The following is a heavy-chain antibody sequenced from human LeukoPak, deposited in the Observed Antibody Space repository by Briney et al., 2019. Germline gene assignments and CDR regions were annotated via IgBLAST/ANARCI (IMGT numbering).Heavy chain of an antibody. V-gene: IGHV3-49*05. Sequence: KPGRSLRLSCTAPGFTFGDCAMSWFRQAPGKGLEWVGFIRSKAYGGTTEYAASVKGRFTISRDDSKSIAYLQMNSLKTEDTAVYYCTRDRSAWQQLQLYWGQGTLVTVSS. CDR2: IRSKAYGGTT. CDR1: GFTFGDCA. J-gene: IGHJ4*02. CDR3: TRDRSAWQQLQLY. D-gene: IGHD6-13*01.